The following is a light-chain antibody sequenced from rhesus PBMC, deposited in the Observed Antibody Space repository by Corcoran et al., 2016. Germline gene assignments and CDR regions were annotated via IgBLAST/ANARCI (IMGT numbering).Light chain of an antibody. Sequence: DIQMTQSPSSLSASVGDTVTITCRASQSISSWLAWYQQKPGKAPKLLIYKASSLQSGVPSRFSGCGSGTDFTLTISSLQSEDFATYYCQQYSSSPYSFGQGTKVEIK. J-gene: IGKJ2*01. CDR2: KAS. V-gene: IGKV1-22*01. CDR3: QQYSSSPYS. CDR1: QSISSW.